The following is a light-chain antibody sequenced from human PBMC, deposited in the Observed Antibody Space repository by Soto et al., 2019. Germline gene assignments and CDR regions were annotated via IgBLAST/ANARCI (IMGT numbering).Light chain of an antibody. Sequence: IRMTHSASTMSATECDRVTLNFLASQSISSWLAWYQQKPGKAPKLLIYDASSLESGVPSRFSGSGSGTEFTLTISCLQPDDFATYYCQQYYSYYTVGQVTKVDIK. CDR2: DAS. V-gene: IGKV1-5*01. CDR1: QSISSW. CDR3: QQYYSYYT. J-gene: IGKJ2*01.